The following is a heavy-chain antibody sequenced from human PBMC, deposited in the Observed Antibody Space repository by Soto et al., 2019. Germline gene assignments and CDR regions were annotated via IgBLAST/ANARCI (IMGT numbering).Heavy chain of an antibody. CDR1: NGSISSYY. D-gene: IGHD4-4*01. V-gene: IGHV4-59*01. J-gene: IGHJ4*02. CDR2: IYYSGST. Sequence: PSETLSLTCTVSNGSISSYYWSWIRQPPGKGLEWIGYIYYSGSTNYNPSLKSRATMSVDTSKNQFSLKLSSVTAADTAVFYCARGSSNYAAFDFWGQGTLVTVSS. CDR3: ARGSSNYAAFDF.